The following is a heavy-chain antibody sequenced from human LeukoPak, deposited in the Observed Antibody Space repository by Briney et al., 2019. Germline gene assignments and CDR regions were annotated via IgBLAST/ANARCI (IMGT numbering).Heavy chain of an antibody. J-gene: IGHJ4*02. V-gene: IGHV4-34*01. CDR2: INHSGST. D-gene: IGHD3-3*01. CDR3: ARSLDFWGNSGNYFDF. CDR1: GGSFSGYY. Sequence: PSETLSLTCAVYGGSFSGYYWSWIRQSPGKGLEWIGEINHSGSTNYNPSLKSRVTISVDTSKSQFSLMMSPVTAADTAVYFCARSLDFWGNSGNYFDFWGQGILVTVSS.